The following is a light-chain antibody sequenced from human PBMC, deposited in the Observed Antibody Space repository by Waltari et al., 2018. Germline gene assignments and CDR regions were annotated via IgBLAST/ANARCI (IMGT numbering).Light chain of an antibody. V-gene: IGLV1-44*01. CDR1: TSNIGRDP. Sequence: QSVVTQPQSISGTPGQSVTISCYGNTSNIGRDPVNWYQHLPGKAPTPVIYSDYHRPSGGPDSFSGAKADTSASLAISGLHSEDEADYYCAAWDASVNGRVVGGGNRLTVL. CDR3: AAWDASVNGRV. J-gene: IGLJ3*02. CDR2: SDY.